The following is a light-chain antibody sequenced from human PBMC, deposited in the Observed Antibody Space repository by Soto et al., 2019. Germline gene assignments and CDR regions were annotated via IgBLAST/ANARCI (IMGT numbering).Light chain of an antibody. CDR3: QQYNNWPFA. J-gene: IGKJ3*01. V-gene: IGKV3-15*01. CDR2: DAS. Sequence: EIVMTQSPATLSVSPGERATLSCRASQSIGSTLAWYQQKPGQAPRLLIYDASTRATGIPVRISGSGSGTELTLTINSLQSEDFTVYYCQQYNNWPFAFGPGTKVDIK. CDR1: QSIGST.